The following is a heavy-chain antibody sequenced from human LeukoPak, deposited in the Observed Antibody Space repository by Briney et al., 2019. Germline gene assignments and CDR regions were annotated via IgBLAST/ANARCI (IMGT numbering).Heavy chain of an antibody. CDR1: GFTFSSYW. J-gene: IGHJ4*02. D-gene: IGHD4/OR15-4a*01. Sequence: TGGSLRLSCAASGFTFSSYWMSWVRQAPGKRLEWVANIKQDGSEKYYVDSVKGRFTISRDNAKNSLYLQMNSLRAEDTAVYYCARDGAALGTPKDYWGQGTLVTVSS. CDR3: ARDGAALGTPKDY. V-gene: IGHV3-7*01. CDR2: IKQDGSEK.